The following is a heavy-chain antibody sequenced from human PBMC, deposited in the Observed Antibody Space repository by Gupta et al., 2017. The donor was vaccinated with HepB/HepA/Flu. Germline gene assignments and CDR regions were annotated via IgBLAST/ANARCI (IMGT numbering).Heavy chain of an antibody. CDR3: ARYVWREQFDY. V-gene: IGHV4-34*01. D-gene: IGHD1-26*01. CDR1: GGSFSGYY. Sequence: QVLLQPPGARPLTRSETVSVTCAVCGGSFSGYYWSWIRQPPGKGLEWIGEINHSGSTNYNPSLKSRVTISVDTSKNQFSLKLSSVTAADTAVYYCARYVWREQFDYWGQGTLVTVSS. J-gene: IGHJ4*02. CDR2: INHSGST.